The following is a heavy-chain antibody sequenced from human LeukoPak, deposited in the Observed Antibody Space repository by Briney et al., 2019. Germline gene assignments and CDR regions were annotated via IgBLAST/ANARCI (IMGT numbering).Heavy chain of an antibody. Sequence: ASVKVSCKASGYTFTNYDINWVRQATGQGLEWMGWMNPNSGSTGYVQKFQGRVTMTRSTSISTAYMELSSLTSEDTAVYFCARGPDYNDCGVSGYSHYSMDVWGKGTTVTVSS. J-gene: IGHJ6*03. CDR2: MNPNSGST. D-gene: IGHD4-17*01. CDR3: ARGPDYNDCGVSGYSHYSMDV. CDR1: GYTFTNYD. V-gene: IGHV1-8*01.